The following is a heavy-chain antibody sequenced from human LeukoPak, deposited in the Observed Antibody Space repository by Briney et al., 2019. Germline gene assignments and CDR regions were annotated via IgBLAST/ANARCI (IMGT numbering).Heavy chain of an antibody. J-gene: IGHJ4*02. Sequence: PGGSLRLSCAASGFTFSGYRMNWLRQAPGKGLEWVAYIKQDGSEKYYVDSVKGRFTISRDNAKNSLYLQMNSLGAEDTAVYYCASGRPFDYWGQGTLDTVSS. D-gene: IGHD1-26*01. CDR1: GFTFSGYR. CDR3: ASGRPFDY. V-gene: IGHV3-7*01. CDR2: IKQDGSEK.